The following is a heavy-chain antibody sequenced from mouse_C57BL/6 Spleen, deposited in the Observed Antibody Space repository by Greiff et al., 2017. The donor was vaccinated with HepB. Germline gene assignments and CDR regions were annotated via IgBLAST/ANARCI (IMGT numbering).Heavy chain of an antibody. Sequence: VMLVESGPGLVQPSQSLSITCTVSGFSLTSYGVHWVRQSPGKGLEWLGVIWSGGSTDYNAAFISRLSISKDNSKSQVFFKMNSLQADDTAIYYCARNAGSSPWYCDVWGTGTTVTVSS. V-gene: IGHV2-2*01. J-gene: IGHJ1*03. D-gene: IGHD1-1*01. CDR2: IWSGGST. CDR3: ARNAGSSPWYCDV. CDR1: GFSLTSYG.